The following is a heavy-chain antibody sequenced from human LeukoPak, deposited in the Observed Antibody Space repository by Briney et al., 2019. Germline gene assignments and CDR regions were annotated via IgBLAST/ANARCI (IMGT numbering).Heavy chain of an antibody. D-gene: IGHD5-12*01. CDR3: ARTNVVATSRGYFDY. CDR1: GFSLSTSGMC. J-gene: IGHJ4*02. V-gene: IGHV2-70*11. CDR2: IDWDDDK. Sequence: SGPTLVNPTQTLTLTCTFSGFSLSTSGMCVSWIRQPPGKALEWLARIDWDDDKYYSTSLKTRITISKDTSKNQVVLTMTNMDPVDTATYYCARTNVVATSRGYFDYWGQGTLVTVSS.